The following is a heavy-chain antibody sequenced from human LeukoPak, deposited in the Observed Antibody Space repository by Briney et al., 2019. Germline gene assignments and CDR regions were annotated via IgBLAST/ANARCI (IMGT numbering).Heavy chain of an antibody. CDR2: IIPIFGTA. Sequence: GASVNVSCKASGGTFSSYAISWVRQAPGQGLEWMGGIIPIFGTANYAQKFQGRVTITADESTSTAYMELSSLRSEDTAVYYCAIGYVRSYYYYGMDVWGQGTTVTVSS. CDR3: AIGYVRSYYYYGMDV. D-gene: IGHD3-16*01. CDR1: GGTFSSYA. V-gene: IGHV1-69*13. J-gene: IGHJ6*02.